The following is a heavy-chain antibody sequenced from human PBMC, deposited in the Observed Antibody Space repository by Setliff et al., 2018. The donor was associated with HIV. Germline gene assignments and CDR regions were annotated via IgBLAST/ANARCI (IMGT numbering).Heavy chain of an antibody. J-gene: IGHJ4*02. D-gene: IGHD1-26*01. CDR2: INPGGGST. V-gene: IGHV1-46*01. Sequence: ASVKVSCKASGYTFTNYFMHWVRQAPGQGLEWMGIINPGGGSTTYAQKFQGRVTMTRDTSTNTLYMELSSLRSEDTAVYYCARGWEGGMDYWGQGTLVTVSS. CDR1: GYTFTNYF. CDR3: ARGWEGGMDY.